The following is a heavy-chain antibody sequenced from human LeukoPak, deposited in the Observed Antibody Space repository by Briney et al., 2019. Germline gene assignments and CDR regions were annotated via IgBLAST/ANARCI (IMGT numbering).Heavy chain of an antibody. Sequence: GGSLRLSCAASGFTFSSYAMHWVRQAPGKGLEWVAVISYDGSNKYYADSVKGRFTISRDNSKNTLYLQMNSLRAEDTAVYYCAKDASPPYSSGWYPYYFDYWGQGTLVTVSS. V-gene: IGHV3-30*04. CDR2: ISYDGSNK. J-gene: IGHJ4*02. D-gene: IGHD6-19*01. CDR3: AKDASPPYSSGWYPYYFDY. CDR1: GFTFSSYA.